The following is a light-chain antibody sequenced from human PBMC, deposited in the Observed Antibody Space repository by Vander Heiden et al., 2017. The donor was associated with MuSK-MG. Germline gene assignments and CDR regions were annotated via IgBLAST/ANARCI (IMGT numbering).Light chain of an antibody. CDR1: QSISSY. J-gene: IGKJ2*01. Sequence: IQMTQSPSSLSASVGDRVTITFRASQSISSYLNRYQLKPGKAPKLLIYAVSSLQIGVRSRYSGSGSGTDFRLSISRLIPADFATYYCRQSDSTPYTFGQGTKMEIK. V-gene: IGKV1-39*01. CDR3: RQSDSTPYT. CDR2: AVS.